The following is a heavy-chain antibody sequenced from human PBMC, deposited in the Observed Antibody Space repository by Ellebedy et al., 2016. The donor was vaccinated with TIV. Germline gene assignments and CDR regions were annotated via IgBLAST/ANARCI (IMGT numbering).Heavy chain of an antibody. CDR1: GFTFSNYW. D-gene: IGHD3/OR15-3a*01. J-gene: IGHJ4*02. V-gene: IGHV3-74*01. CDR2: INIDGSGT. Sequence: PGGSLRLSCAASGFTFSNYWMHWVRQAPGKGLVWVSQINIDGSGTNYADSVKGRFSISRDNAKNSLHLQMNSLRDEDTAVYYCARDVFFGLFDWGQGTLVTVSS. CDR3: ARDVFFGLFD.